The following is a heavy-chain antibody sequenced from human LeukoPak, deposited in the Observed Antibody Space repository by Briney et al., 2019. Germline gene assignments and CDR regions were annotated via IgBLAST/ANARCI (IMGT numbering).Heavy chain of an antibody. CDR3: ARTETTGTTLLDY. Sequence: SVKVSCKASGGTFSSYAISWVRQAPGQGLEWMGRIIPIFGTANYAQKFQGRVTITTDESTSTAYMELSSLRSEDTAVYYCARTETTGTTLLDYWGQGTLVTVSP. D-gene: IGHD1-1*01. J-gene: IGHJ4*02. CDR2: IIPIFGTA. V-gene: IGHV1-69*05. CDR1: GGTFSSYA.